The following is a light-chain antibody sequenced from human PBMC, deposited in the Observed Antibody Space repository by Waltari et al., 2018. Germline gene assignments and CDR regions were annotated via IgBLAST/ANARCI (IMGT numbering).Light chain of an antibody. Sequence: DIVMTQSPDFLAVSLGERATINCKSSQSVLYNSNNKNYLAWYQQKPGQPPKLLIDWASTRESGVPDRFSGSGSGTDFTLTISSLQAEDVAVYYCQQYYTTLITFGQGTRLEIK. J-gene: IGKJ5*01. CDR2: WAS. V-gene: IGKV4-1*01. CDR1: QSVLYNSNNKNY. CDR3: QQYYTTLIT.